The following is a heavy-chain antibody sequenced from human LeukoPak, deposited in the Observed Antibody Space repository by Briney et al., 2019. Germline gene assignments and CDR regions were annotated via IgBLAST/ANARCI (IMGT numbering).Heavy chain of an antibody. J-gene: IGHJ4*02. CDR1: GYNFNING. V-gene: IGHV1-18*01. CDR2: ISASNGQT. Sequence: GASVNVSCKASGYNFNINGLTWVRQAAGQGLERMGWISASNGQTNYAQKFQGRVSMTTDTSTTTAYVEIRSLTSEDAATYYCAKAMYASSSAVDWGQGTLVTVS. D-gene: IGHD2-8*01. CDR3: AKAMYASSSAVD.